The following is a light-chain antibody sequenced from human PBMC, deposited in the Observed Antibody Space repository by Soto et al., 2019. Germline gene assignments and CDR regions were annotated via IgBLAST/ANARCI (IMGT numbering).Light chain of an antibody. CDR2: RIF. V-gene: IGKV3-15*01. J-gene: IGKJ5*01. CDR3: QQYKNWPL. CDR1: QSVNGY. Sequence: IVMTQSPGTLSVFPGESVTLSCRASQSVNGYLDWFQHKPGQAPRLVLKRIFIRSIGVPARFSGSGFGTEFTLTISSLQSEDFAVYYCQQYKNWPLFGQGTRLEIK.